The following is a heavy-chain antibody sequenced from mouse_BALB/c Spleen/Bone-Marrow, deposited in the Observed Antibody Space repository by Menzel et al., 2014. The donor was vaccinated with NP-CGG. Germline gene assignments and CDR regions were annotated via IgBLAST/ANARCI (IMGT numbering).Heavy chain of an antibody. V-gene: IGHV14-3*02. CDR3: ARSGDYDKAWFAY. CDR2: IDPANGNT. D-gene: IGHD2-4*01. Sequence: EVQLQQSGAELVKPGASVKLSCTASGFNIXDTYMHWVKQRPEQGLEWIGRIDPANGNTEYDPKFQAKATITPDTSSNTAYPQLSSLTSEDTAVYYCARSGDYDKAWFAYWGQGTLVTVSA. J-gene: IGHJ3*01. CDR1: GFNIXDTY.